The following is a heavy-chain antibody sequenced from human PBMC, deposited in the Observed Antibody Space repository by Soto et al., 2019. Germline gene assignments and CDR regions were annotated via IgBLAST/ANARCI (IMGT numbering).Heavy chain of an antibody. Sequence: QVQLVESGGGVVQPGRSLRLSCAASGFTFSSYGMHWVRQAPGKGLEWVAVISYDGSNKYYVDSVKGRFTISRDNSKNTLYLQMNSLRAEDTAVYYCAKDHLGSYYDFWSGYYRDAFDIWGQGTMVTVSS. CDR2: ISYDGSNK. CDR3: AKDHLGSYYDFWSGYYRDAFDI. J-gene: IGHJ3*02. V-gene: IGHV3-30*18. D-gene: IGHD3-3*01. CDR1: GFTFSSYG.